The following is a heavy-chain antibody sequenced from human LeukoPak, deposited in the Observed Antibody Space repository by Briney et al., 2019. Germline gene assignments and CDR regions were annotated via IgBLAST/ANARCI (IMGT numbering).Heavy chain of an antibody. CDR1: GFTFSDYY. V-gene: IGHV3-23*01. J-gene: IGHJ4*02. CDR2: ISGSGGST. CDR3: AKVMDDSSGYVGLDY. D-gene: IGHD3-22*01. Sequence: GGSLRLSCAASGFTFSDYYMSWVRQAPGKGLEWVSAISGSGGSTYYADSVKGRFTISRDNSKNTLYLQMNSLRAEDTAVYYCAKVMDDSSGYVGLDYWGQGTLVTVSS.